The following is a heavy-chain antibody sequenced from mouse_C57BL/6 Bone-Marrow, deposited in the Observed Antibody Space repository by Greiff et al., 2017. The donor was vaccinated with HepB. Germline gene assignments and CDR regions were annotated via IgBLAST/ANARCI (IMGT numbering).Heavy chain of an antibody. CDR1: GFTFSSYA. CDR3: AREGAYDYDWFAY. CDR2: ISDGGSYT. V-gene: IGHV5-4*01. Sequence: EVMLVESGGGLVKPGGSLKLSCAASGFTFSSYAMSWVRQTPEKRLEWVATISDGGSYTYYPDNVKGRFTISRDNAKNNLYLQMSHLKSEDTAMYYCAREGAYDYDWFAYWGQGTLVTVSA. D-gene: IGHD2-4*01. J-gene: IGHJ3*01.